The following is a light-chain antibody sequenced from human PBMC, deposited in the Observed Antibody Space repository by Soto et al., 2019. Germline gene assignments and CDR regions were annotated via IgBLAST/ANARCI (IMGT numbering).Light chain of an antibody. V-gene: IGKV3-20*01. J-gene: IGKJ4*01. CDR1: QSVSSSY. CDR2: GAS. CDR3: QQYGSSRLT. Sequence: EIVLTQSPGTLSLSPGERATLSCRASQSVSSSYLAWYQQKPGQAPRLLIYGASSRATGIPDRFSGSGSGTDFTHTIRRLQPENFAVYYCQQYGSSRLTFGGGTKVEIK.